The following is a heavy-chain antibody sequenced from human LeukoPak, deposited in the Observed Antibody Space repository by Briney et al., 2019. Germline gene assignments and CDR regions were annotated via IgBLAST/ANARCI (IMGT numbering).Heavy chain of an antibody. V-gene: IGHV3-23*01. CDR2: LNDRGTNT. CDR1: GFTFSRYG. CDR3: AIDPSGYDSSDTFDY. J-gene: IGHJ4*02. Sequence: GGSLRLSCAASGFTFSRYGMSWVRQAPGRGLEWVSTLNDRGTNTHYADSVRGRLTISRDNSRNILSLQMNSLRVEDTAIYYCAIDPSGYDSSDTFDYWGQGTLVTVSS. D-gene: IGHD3-22*01.